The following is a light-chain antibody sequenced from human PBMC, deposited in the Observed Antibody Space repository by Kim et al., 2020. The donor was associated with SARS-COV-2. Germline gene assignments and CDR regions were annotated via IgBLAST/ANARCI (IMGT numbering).Light chain of an antibody. CDR2: YSSDSDK. CDR3: MIWPSNAVV. J-gene: IGLJ2*01. Sequence: LTGTLPSDINVRSHNIYWYQQKPGSPPMYLLYYSSDSDKGQGSGVPSHFSASKDASANTGILLISGLQSEDEADYYCMIWPSNAVVFGGGTQLTVL. CDR1: SDINVRSHN. V-gene: IGLV5-37*01.